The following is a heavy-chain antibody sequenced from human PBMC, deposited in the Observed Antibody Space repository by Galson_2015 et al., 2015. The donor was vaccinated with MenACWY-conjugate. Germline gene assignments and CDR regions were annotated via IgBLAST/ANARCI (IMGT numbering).Heavy chain of an antibody. V-gene: IGHV3-74*01. CDR1: GFTFSRYW. CDR3: ARSYVPGSERKNYYMDV. D-gene: IGHD3-16*01. J-gene: IGHJ6*03. Sequence: LRLSCAASGFTFSRYWMHWVRQAPGKGLVWVSRVNSDGSGTGYADSVKGRFTISRDNAKNMLFLQMNSLKVEDTAVYYCARSYVPGSERKNYYMDVWGRGTTVTVSS. CDR2: VNSDGSGT.